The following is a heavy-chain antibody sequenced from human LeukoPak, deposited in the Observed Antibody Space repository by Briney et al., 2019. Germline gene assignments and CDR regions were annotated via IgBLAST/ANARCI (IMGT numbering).Heavy chain of an antibody. J-gene: IGHJ3*02. CDR2: ISSSSSTI. D-gene: IGHD3-3*01. CDR1: GFTFSSYS. CDR3: ARVQFTIFGVDTGAFDI. Sequence: GGSLRLSCAASGFTFSSYSMNWVRQAPGRGLEWVSYISSSSSTIYYADSVKGRFTISRDNAKNSLYLQMNSLRAEDTAVYYCARVQFTIFGVDTGAFDIWGQGTMVTVSS. V-gene: IGHV3-48*01.